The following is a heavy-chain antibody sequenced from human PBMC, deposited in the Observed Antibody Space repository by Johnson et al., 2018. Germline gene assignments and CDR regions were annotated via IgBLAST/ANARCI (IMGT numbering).Heavy chain of an antibody. J-gene: IGHJ6*03. CDR3: ASTYYDILTGYFGLGYMDV. D-gene: IGHD3-9*01. V-gene: IGHV3-30-3*01. CDR1: GFTFSSYA. CDR2: ISYDGSNK. Sequence: QVQLVQSGGGVVQPGRSXRLSCAASGFTFSSYAMHWVRPAPGKGLEWVAVISYDGSNKYYADSVKGRFTISRDNSKNTLYRQMKSLRAEDTAVYYCASTYYDILTGYFGLGYMDVWGKGTTVTVSS.